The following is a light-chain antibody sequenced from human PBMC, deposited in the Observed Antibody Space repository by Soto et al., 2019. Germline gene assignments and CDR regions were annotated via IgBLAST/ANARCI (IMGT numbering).Light chain of an antibody. CDR1: SSDVGGYNY. V-gene: IGLV2-14*01. Sequence: QSVLTQPASVSGSPGQSITISCTGTSSDVGGYNYVSWYQQHPGKAPKLIIYDVDNRPSGVSNRFSGSKSGNTASLTISGLQAEDEADYYCSSYMSSSTLGVFGGGTKVTVL. CDR2: DVD. J-gene: IGLJ2*01. CDR3: SSYMSSSTLGV.